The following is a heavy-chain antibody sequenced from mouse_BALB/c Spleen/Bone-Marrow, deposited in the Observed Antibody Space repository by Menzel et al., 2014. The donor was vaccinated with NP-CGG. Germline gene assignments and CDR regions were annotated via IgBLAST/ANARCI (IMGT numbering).Heavy chain of an antibody. Sequence: EVQLVESGPDLVKPSQSLYSITSGYSWHWIRQFPGNKLEWMGYIYYSGSTNYNPSLKSRISITRDTSKNQFFLQLNSVTTEDIATYYCARRGIYYGNYVFAYWGQGTLVTVSA. J-gene: IGHJ3*01. CDR1: SITSGYS. V-gene: IGHV3-1*02. D-gene: IGHD2-1*01. CDR3: ARRGIYYGNYVFAY. CDR2: IYYSGST.